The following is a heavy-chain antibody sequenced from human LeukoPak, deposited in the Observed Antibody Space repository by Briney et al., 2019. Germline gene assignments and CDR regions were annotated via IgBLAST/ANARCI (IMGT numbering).Heavy chain of an antibody. D-gene: IGHD6-19*01. CDR2: MDYSGST. J-gene: IGHJ4*02. V-gene: IGHV4-59*08. Sequence: SETLSLTCTVSGGSISGYYWTWIRQSPGTGLEWIGYMDYSGSTAYNPSLKSRVTISIDASKKQFSLELSSVTAADTAIYFCARRKRGSGGPFDYWGQGTLVTVSS. CDR3: ARRKRGSGGPFDY. CDR1: GGSISGYY.